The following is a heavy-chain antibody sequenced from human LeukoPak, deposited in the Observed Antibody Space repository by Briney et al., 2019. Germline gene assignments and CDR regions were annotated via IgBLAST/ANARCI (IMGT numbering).Heavy chain of an antibody. V-gene: IGHV3-11*04. D-gene: IGHD2-2*01. CDR3: ARGRRGRYCSSTSCYDAFDI. CDR2: ITLSGNTV. J-gene: IGHJ3*02. Sequence: GGSLRLSCAASGFTFSDYYMSWIRQAPGKGLEWVSYITLSGNTVYYADSVEGRFAISRDNAKNSLYLQMNSLRAEDTAVYYCARGRRGRYCSSTSCYDAFDIWGQGSMVTVSS. CDR1: GFTFSDYY.